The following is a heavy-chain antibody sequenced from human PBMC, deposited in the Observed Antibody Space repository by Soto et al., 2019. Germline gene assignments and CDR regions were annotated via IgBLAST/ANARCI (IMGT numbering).Heavy chain of an antibody. Sequence: ASVKVSCKASGGTFSSYAISWVRQAPGQGLEWMGGIIPIFGTANYAQRFQGRVTITADESTSTAYMKLSSLRSEDTAVYYCASVRAYGDYDSALDYWGQGTLVTVSS. V-gene: IGHV1-69*13. J-gene: IGHJ4*02. D-gene: IGHD4-17*01. CDR3: ASVRAYGDYDSALDY. CDR2: IIPIFGTA. CDR1: GGTFSSYA.